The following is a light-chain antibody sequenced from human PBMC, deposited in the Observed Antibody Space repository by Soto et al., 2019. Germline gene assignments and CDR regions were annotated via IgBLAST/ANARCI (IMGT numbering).Light chain of an antibody. CDR2: KAS. CDR1: QSISSW. CDR3: QQYNSYSQT. V-gene: IGKV1-5*03. J-gene: IGKJ1*01. Sequence: QMTQSPSTLSASVGDRVTITCRASQSISSWLAWYQQKPGKAPKLLIYKASSLESGVPSRFSGSGSGTEFTLTISSLQPDDFATYYCQQYNSYSQTFGQGTKVDI.